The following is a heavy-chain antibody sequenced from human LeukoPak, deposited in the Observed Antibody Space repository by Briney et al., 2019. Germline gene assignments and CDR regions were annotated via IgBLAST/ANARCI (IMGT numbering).Heavy chain of an antibody. CDR1: GGSISSGGYY. Sequence: SETLSLTCIVSGGSISSGGYYWSWIRQPPGKGLEWIGSIYYSGSTYYNPSLKSRVTISVDTSKNQFSLKLSSVTAADTAVYYCAIVTATGSLVDYWGQGTLVTVSS. CDR3: AIVTATGSLVDY. V-gene: IGHV4-39*01. CDR2: IYYSGST. D-gene: IGHD5-18*01. J-gene: IGHJ4*02.